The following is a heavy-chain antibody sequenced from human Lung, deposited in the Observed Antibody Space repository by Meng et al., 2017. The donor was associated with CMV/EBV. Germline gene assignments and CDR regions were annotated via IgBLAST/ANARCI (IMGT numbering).Heavy chain of an antibody. D-gene: IGHD5-24*01. CDR1: GGSIGSGGYY. V-gene: IGHV4-31*03. CDR3: AREAGRDGYATPKFDY. CDR2: IYYTGST. J-gene: IGHJ4*02. Sequence: QVQRQESGPGLVKPSQTLSLTCTVSGGSIGSGGYYWSWIRQHPGKGLEWIGYIYYTGSTFYHPSLKSRVTISVDTSKNQFSLKLIPATAADTAVYYCAREAGRDGYATPKFDYWGQGTLVTVSS.